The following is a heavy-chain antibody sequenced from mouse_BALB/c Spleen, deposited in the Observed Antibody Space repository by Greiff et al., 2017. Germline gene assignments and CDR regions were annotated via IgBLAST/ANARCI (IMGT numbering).Heavy chain of an antibody. J-gene: IGHJ3*01. CDR3: SIGYRYEAWFAY. Sequence: VKLVASGGGLVEHGGSLKLSCAASGFTFSDYYMYWVRQTPEKRLEWVATIRDGGSYTYKPDSVKGRFTISRDNAKNHLYLQLSSLKSEDTAVFYCSIGYRYEAWFAYWGQGTLVTVSA. CDR1: GFTFSDYY. CDR2: IRDGGSYT. V-gene: IGHV5-4*02. D-gene: IGHD2-14*01.